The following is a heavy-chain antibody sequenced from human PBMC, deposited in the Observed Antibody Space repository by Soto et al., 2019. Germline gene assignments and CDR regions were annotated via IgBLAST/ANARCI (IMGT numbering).Heavy chain of an antibody. CDR1: GGSISSGGYY. Sequence: SETLSLTCTVSGGSISSGGYYWSWIRQHPGKDLEWIGYIYYSGSTYYNPSLKSRVTISVDTSKNQFSLKLSSVTAADTAVYYCARAFPTTKYYFDYWGQGTLVTVSS. V-gene: IGHV4-31*03. J-gene: IGHJ4*02. CDR3: ARAFPTTKYYFDY. D-gene: IGHD4-17*01. CDR2: IYYSGST.